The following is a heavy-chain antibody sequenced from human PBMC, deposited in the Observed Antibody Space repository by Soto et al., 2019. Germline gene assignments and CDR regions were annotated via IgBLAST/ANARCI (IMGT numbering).Heavy chain of an antibody. J-gene: IGHJ4*02. CDR1: GFTFSNYA. CDR3: ATPSVTTVALYDF. D-gene: IGHD4-17*01. CDR2: ISIGGGVT. Sequence: EVQLLESGGGLVQPGGSLRLSCAASGFTFSNYAMGWVRQAPGKGLEWVSTISIGGGVTYYADSVKGRFTISRDNSRNTVYLQMNTLRAEDTAVYYCATPSVTTVALYDFWGQGTLVTVSS. V-gene: IGHV3-23*01.